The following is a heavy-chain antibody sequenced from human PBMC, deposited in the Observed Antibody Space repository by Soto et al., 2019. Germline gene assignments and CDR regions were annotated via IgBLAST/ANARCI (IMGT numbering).Heavy chain of an antibody. J-gene: IGHJ4*02. V-gene: IGHV3-23*01. Sequence: GGSLRLSCAASGFTFSSYAMSWVRQAPGKGLEWVSAISGSGGSTYYADSVKGRFTISRDNSKNTLYLQMNSLRAEDTAVYYCAKVQGRYCISTSCYFVDYWGQGTLVTVSS. CDR3: AKVQGRYCISTSCYFVDY. D-gene: IGHD2-2*01. CDR1: GFTFSSYA. CDR2: ISGSGGST.